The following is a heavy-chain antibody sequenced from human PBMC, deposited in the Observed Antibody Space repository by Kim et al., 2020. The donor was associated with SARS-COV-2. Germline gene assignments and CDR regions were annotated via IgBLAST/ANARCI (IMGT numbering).Heavy chain of an antibody. CDR2: IIPIFGTA. Sequence: SVKVSCKASGGTFSSYAISWVRQAPGQGLEWMGGIIPIFGTANYAQKFQGRVTITADESTSTAYMELSSLRSEDTAVYYCARVESRSNWKGVYWFDPWGQGTLVTVSS. D-gene: IGHD1-20*01. V-gene: IGHV1-69*13. J-gene: IGHJ5*02. CDR3: ARVESRSNWKGVYWFDP. CDR1: GGTFSSYA.